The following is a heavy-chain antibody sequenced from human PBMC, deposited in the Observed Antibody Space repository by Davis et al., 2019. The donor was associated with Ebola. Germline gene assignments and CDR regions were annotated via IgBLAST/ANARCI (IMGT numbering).Heavy chain of an antibody. D-gene: IGHD6-13*01. CDR1: GFTFSSYG. CDR2: ISYDGSNK. CDR3: ARDSLRSPEPGMVVY. Sequence: GGSLRLSCAASGFTFSSYGMHWVRQAPGKGLEWVAVISYDGSNKYYADSVKGRFTISRDNSKNTLYLQMNSLRAEDTAVYYCARDSLRSPEPGMVVYWGQGTLVTVSS. V-gene: IGHV3-30*03. J-gene: IGHJ4*02.